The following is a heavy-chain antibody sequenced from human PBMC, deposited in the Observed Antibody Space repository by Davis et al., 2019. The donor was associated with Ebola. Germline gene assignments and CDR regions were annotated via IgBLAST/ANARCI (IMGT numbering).Heavy chain of an antibody. V-gene: IGHV3-30-3*01. J-gene: IGHJ4*02. D-gene: IGHD1-26*01. Sequence: PGGSLRLSCAASGFTFSSYAMHWVRQAPGKGLEWVAVISYDGSNKYYADSVKGRFTISRDNAKNSLYLQMNSLRSEDTAVYYCARRPVAPTGWELPSWGQGTLVTVSS. CDR2: ISYDGSNK. CDR1: GFTFSSYA. CDR3: ARRPVAPTGWELPS.